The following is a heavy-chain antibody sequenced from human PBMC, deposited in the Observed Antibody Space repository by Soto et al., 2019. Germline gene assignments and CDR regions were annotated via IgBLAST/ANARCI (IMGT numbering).Heavy chain of an antibody. CDR1: GGSISSGGYY. D-gene: IGHD1-26*01. CDR2: IYHSGSS. J-gene: IGHJ4*02. Sequence: PSETLSLTCTVSGGSISSGGYYWSWIRQHPGKGLEWIGYIYHSGSSYYNPSLKSRVTISVDTSKNQFSLKLSSVTAADTAVYYCAREVFSYSESYPMYFDYWGQGTLVTVSS. CDR3: AREVFSYSESYPMYFDY. V-gene: IGHV4-31*03.